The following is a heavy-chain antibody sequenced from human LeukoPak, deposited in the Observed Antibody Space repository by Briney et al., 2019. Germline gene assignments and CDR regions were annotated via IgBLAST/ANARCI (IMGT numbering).Heavy chain of an antibody. J-gene: IGHJ4*02. CDR3: ARGYFDWLSLRIDFDY. CDR1: GYTFTSYG. D-gene: IGHD3-9*01. V-gene: IGHV1-18*01. Sequence: ASVTVSCKASGYTFTSYGISWVRQAPGQGGEGMGWISAYNGNSNYAQKLQGRVTMTTDTSTSTAYMELRSLRSDDTAVYYCARGYFDWLSLRIDFDYWGQGTLVTVSS. CDR2: ISAYNGNS.